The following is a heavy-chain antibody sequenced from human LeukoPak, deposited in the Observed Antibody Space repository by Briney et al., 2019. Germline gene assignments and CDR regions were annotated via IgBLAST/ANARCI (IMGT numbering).Heavy chain of an antibody. V-gene: IGHV1-18*01. CDR1: GYTFTSYG. CDR3: ARALLWFGEIDAFDI. J-gene: IGHJ3*02. CDR2: ISAYNGNT. Sequence: ASVKVSCKASGYTFTSYGISWVRQAPGQGLEWMGWISAYNGNTNYAQKFQGRVTMTRDTSTSTVYMELGSLRSEDTAVYYCARALLWFGEIDAFDIWGQGTMVTVSS. D-gene: IGHD3-10*01.